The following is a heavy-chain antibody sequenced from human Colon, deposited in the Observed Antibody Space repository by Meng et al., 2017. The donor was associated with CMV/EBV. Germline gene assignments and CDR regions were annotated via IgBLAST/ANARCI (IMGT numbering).Heavy chain of an antibody. CDR2: IIPIFGTA. Sequence: SVKVSCKASGGTFSSYAINWVRQAPGQGLEWMGGIIPIFGTANYAQKFQGRVTITTDESTSTAYMELSSLRSEDTAVYYCARSRPGYSSSQLDYYYGMDVWGQGTTVTVSS. D-gene: IGHD6-13*01. CDR1: GGTFSSYA. J-gene: IGHJ6*02. CDR3: ARSRPGYSSSQLDYYYGMDV. V-gene: IGHV1-69*05.